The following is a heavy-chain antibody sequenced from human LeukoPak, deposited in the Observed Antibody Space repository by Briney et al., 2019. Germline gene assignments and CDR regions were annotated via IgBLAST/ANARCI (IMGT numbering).Heavy chain of an antibody. Sequence: ASVKVSCKASGYTFTSYAISWVRQAPGQGLEWMGGIIPIFGTANYAQKFQGRVTITADESTSTAYMELSSLRSEDTAVYYCARERGLNAVVALDYWGQGTLVTVSS. CDR3: ARERGLNAVVALDY. CDR2: IIPIFGTA. CDR1: GYTFTSYA. D-gene: IGHD2-15*01. V-gene: IGHV1-69*13. J-gene: IGHJ4*02.